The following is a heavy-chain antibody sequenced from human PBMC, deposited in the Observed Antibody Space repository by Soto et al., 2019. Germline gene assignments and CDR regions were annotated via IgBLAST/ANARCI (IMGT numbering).Heavy chain of an antibody. CDR3: ARGYCSSTSCYIWDNWFDP. D-gene: IGHD2-2*02. CDR1: GGSMSTDY. CDR2: IYASGST. V-gene: IGHV4-59*01. J-gene: IGHJ5*02. Sequence: PSETLSLTCTASGGSMSTDYWNWIRQPPGKGLESIGYIYASGSTNYNPSFKSRVAISIDTSKRQISLNLTSVTAADTAVYYCARGYCSSTSCYIWDNWFDPWGQGTLVTVSS.